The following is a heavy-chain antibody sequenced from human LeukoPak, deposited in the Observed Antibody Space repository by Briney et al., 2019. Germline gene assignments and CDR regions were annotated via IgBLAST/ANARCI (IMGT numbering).Heavy chain of an antibody. V-gene: IGHV4-39*01. J-gene: IGHJ5*02. Sequence: SETLSLTCTVSGGSISRGNYYCGSIRQPPGKGLECIGSITYSGGTYYNPSLKSRVIISVDTSKNQFSLKVSSVTAADTAVYYCARHPNWFDPWGHGTLVTVSS. CDR3: ARHPNWFDP. CDR2: ITYSGGT. CDR1: GGSISRGNYY.